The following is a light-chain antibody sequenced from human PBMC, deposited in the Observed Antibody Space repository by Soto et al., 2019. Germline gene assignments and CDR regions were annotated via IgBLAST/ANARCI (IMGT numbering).Light chain of an antibody. Sequence: EIVLTQSPGTLSLSPGERATLSCRASQSVSSSYLAWYQQKAGQAPRLLIYGASSRATGIPDRFSGSGSGTDFTLTISRLEPEDFEVYYCQQYGSSVTFGPGTKVDIK. V-gene: IGKV3-20*01. CDR3: QQYGSSVT. J-gene: IGKJ3*01. CDR2: GAS. CDR1: QSVSSSY.